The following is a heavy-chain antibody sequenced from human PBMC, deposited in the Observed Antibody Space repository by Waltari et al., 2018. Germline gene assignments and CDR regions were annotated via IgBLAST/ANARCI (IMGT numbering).Heavy chain of an antibody. D-gene: IGHD3-22*01. J-gene: IGHJ4*02. CDR3: ARVGYYDSSGSLGYFDY. CDR2: IYYSGST. CDR1: GGSVSSGRSY. V-gene: IGHV4-61*01. Sequence: QVQLQESGPGLVKPSETLSLTCTVSGGSVSSGRSYWSWIRPPPGKGLEWIGYIYYSGSTNYNPSLKSRVTISVDTSKNQFSLKLSSVTAADTAVYYCARVGYYDSSGSLGYFDYWGQGTLVTVSS.